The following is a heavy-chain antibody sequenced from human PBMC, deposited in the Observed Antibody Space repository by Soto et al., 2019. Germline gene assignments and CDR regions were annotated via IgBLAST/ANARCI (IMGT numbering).Heavy chain of an antibody. Sequence: PSETLSLTCAVAGGSISSGGYYWSWIRQHPGKGLEWIGYIYYSGSTYYNPSLKSRVTISVDTSKNQFSLKLSSVTAADTAVYYCAREVPDGSGSQQGFDPWGQGTLVTVSS. CDR2: IYYSGST. V-gene: IGHV4-31*11. CDR3: AREVPDGSGSQQGFDP. CDR1: GGSISSGGYY. D-gene: IGHD3-10*01. J-gene: IGHJ5*02.